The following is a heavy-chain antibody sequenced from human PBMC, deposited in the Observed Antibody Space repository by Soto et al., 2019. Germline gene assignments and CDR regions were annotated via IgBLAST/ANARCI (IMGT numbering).Heavy chain of an antibody. V-gene: IGHV3-23*01. Sequence: PGGSLRLSCAASGFTFSSYAMNWVRQAPVKGLEWVSTISGSGGSTFYADSVKGRFTISRDNSKNTLYLQMNGLRAEDTAVYYCAKASRDFGDSRVDYWGQGSLVTVSS. CDR2: ISGSGGST. D-gene: IGHD4-17*01. CDR3: AKASRDFGDSRVDY. J-gene: IGHJ4*02. CDR1: GFTFSSYA.